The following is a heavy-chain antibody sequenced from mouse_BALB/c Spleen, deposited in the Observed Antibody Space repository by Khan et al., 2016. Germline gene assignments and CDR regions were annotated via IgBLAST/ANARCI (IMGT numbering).Heavy chain of an antibody. CDR2: IWAGGST. CDR1: GFSLTSYG. CDR3: ARLEDI. V-gene: IGHV2-9*02. J-gene: IGHJ2*01. D-gene: IGHD1-3*01. Sequence: QVQLKESGPGLVAPSQSLSITCTVSGFSLTSYGVHWVRQPPGKGLEWLGVIWAGGSTNYNSALMSRLSISKDNSKSQVFLNMNRLQTDDTTVYSCARLEDIWCQGTTLTVSS.